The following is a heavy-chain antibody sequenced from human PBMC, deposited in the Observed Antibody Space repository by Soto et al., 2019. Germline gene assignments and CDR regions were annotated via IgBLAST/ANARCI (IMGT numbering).Heavy chain of an antibody. CDR3: ARAACNDYGDYAWSCDAFDI. CDR1: GFTFSSYD. J-gene: IGHJ3*02. CDR2: IGTAGDT. D-gene: IGHD4-17*01. V-gene: IGHV3-13*01. Sequence: EVQLVESGGGLVQPGGSLRLSCAASGFTFSSYDMHWVRQATGKGLEWVSAIGTAGDTYYPGSVKGRFTISRENAKNSLYLQMNSLRAGDTAVYYCARAACNDYGDYAWSCDAFDIWGQGTMVTVSS.